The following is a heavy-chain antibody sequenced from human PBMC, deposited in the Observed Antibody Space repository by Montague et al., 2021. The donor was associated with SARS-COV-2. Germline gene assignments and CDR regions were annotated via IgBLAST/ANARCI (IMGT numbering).Heavy chain of an antibody. Sequence: SETLSLTCIVSGGSINSFYWSWIRQPPGKGLEWIGYIYHRGTTHYSPSLKSRVVISLDTSKNQFSLTLNSVTAADTAVYYCARPSMVSRNYYYYGIGVWGHGTTVTVS. CDR2: IYHRGTT. D-gene: IGHD2-21*01. V-gene: IGHV4-59*01. CDR3: ARPSMVSRNYYYYGIGV. CDR1: GGSINSFY. J-gene: IGHJ6*02.